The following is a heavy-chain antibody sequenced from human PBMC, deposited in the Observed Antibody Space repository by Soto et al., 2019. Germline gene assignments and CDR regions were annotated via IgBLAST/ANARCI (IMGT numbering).Heavy chain of an antibody. CDR2: IIPIFGTP. D-gene: IGHD2-2*01. J-gene: IGHJ6*02. CDR3: ARERSVGYCITTTCPKPFYYYAMDL. CDR1: GGTFTNYA. Sequence: SVKVSCKASGGTFTNYAFSWVRQAPGQGLEWMGGIIPIFGTPDYAQKFQGRVTITADESTRTASMELSSLRSDDTAVYYCARERSVGYCITTTCPKPFYYYAMDLWGPGTTVTVSS. V-gene: IGHV1-69*13.